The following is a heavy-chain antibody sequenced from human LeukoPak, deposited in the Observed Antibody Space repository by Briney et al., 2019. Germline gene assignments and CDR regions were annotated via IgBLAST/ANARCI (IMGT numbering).Heavy chain of an antibody. D-gene: IGHD6-13*01. CDR2: IFPSGGEI. V-gene: IGHV3-23*01. CDR3: AKGGSSSWYTESWFDP. J-gene: IGHJ5*02. Sequence: PGGSLRLSCAASGFTFSTFAMIWVRQPPGKGLEWVSSIFPSGGEIHYADSVRGRFTISRDNSKSTLSLQMNSLRAEDTAIYYCAKGGSSSWYTESWFDPWGQGTLVTVSS. CDR1: GFTFSTFA.